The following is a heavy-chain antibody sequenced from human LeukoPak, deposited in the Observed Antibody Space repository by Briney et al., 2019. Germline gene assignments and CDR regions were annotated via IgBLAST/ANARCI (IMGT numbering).Heavy chain of an antibody. Sequence: SETLSLTCAVSGGSISSGGYSWSWIRQPPGKGLEWIGEINHSGSTNYNPSLKSRVTISVDTSKNQFSLKLSSVTAADTAVYYCASPLTEDTWGQGTLVTVSS. CDR1: GGSISSGGYS. J-gene: IGHJ4*02. D-gene: IGHD2-15*01. V-gene: IGHV4-34*01. CDR3: ASPLTEDT. CDR2: INHSGST.